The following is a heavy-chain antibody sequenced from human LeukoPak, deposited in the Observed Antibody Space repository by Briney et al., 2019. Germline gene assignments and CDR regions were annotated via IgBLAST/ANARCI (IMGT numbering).Heavy chain of an antibody. Sequence: PSQTLSLTCAVSGGSISSGGYSWSWIRQPPGKGLEWIGYIYHSGSTYYNPSLKSRVTISVDRSKNQLSLKLSSVTAADTAVYYCARGVVKGGYCSSTSCLPWFDPWGQGTLVTVSS. V-gene: IGHV4-30-2*01. CDR3: ARGVVKGGYCSSTSCLPWFDP. CDR2: IYHSGST. D-gene: IGHD2-2*01. CDR1: GGSISSGGYS. J-gene: IGHJ5*02.